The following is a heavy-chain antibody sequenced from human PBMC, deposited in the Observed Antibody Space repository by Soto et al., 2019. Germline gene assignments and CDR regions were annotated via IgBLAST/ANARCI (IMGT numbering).Heavy chain of an antibody. J-gene: IGHJ4*01. Sequence: GGSLRLSCVASRLTFSNYGMHWVRQAPGKGLEWVAVISYESISTVYRDSVRGRFTISRDNSRNTLYLHMNSLTPEDTAVYYCAREAGCSGTNCNVYFDYWGLGTLVTDSS. D-gene: IGHD2-15*01. CDR3: AREAGCSGTNCNVYFDY. V-gene: IGHV3-30*03. CDR1: RLTFSNYG. CDR2: ISYESIST.